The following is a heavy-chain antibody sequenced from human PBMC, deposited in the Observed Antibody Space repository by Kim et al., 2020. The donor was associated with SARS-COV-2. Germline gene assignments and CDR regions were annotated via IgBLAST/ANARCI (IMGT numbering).Heavy chain of an antibody. Sequence: GGSLRLSCAASGFTFDDYAMHWVRQAPGKGLEWVSLISGDGGSTYYADSVNGRFTISRDNSKNSLYLQMNSLRTEDTALYYCAKDMGGYGLAYCGGDCYSGCLDYWGQGTLVTVSS. D-gene: IGHD2-21*02. CDR2: ISGDGGST. J-gene: IGHJ4*02. CDR1: GFTFDDYA. V-gene: IGHV3-43*02. CDR3: AKDMGGYGLAYCGGDCYSGCLDY.